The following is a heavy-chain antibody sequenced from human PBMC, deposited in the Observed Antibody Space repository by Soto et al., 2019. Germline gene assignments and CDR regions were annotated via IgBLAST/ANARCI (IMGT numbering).Heavy chain of an antibody. J-gene: IGHJ5*02. V-gene: IGHV2-5*01. CDR2: IYWNDDK. D-gene: IGHD3-3*01. CDR3: AHSAPSGYDFWSGYHWTNWFDP. CDR1: GFSLSTSGVG. Sequence: SGPTLVKPTQTLTLTCTFSGFSLSTSGVGVGWIRQPPGKALEWLALIYWNDDKRYSPSLKSRLTITKDTSKNQVVLTMTNMDPVDTATYYCAHSAPSGYDFWSGYHWTNWFDPWGQGTLVTVSS.